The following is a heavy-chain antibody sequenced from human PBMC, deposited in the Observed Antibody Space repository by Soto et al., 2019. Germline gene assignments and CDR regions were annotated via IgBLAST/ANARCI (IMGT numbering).Heavy chain of an antibody. Sequence: EVQLVESGGGLVKPGGSLRLSCAASGFTFSNAWMSWVRQAPGKGLEWVGRIKSKTDGGTTDYAAPGKGRFTISRDDSKNTLYLQMNSLKTEDTAVYYCTTDRKYGYDILTGYNFDYWGQGTLVTVSS. CDR3: TTDRKYGYDILTGYNFDY. D-gene: IGHD3-9*01. CDR2: IKSKTDGGTT. CDR1: GFTFSNAW. J-gene: IGHJ4*02. V-gene: IGHV3-15*01.